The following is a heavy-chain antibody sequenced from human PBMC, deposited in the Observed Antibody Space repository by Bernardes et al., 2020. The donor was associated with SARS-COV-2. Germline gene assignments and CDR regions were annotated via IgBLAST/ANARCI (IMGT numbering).Heavy chain of an antibody. D-gene: IGHD5-12*01. CDR2: ISWGGGSS. CDR3: AKVARGAYGGYVAS. V-gene: IGHV3-9*01. J-gene: IGHJ5*01. Sequence: GGSLRLSCVGSGFTFGDFAMHWVRQAPGKGLEWVSGISWGGGSSAYAESVKGRFTISRDNAKKSLYLQMDSLRGDDTALYYCAKVARGAYGGYVASWGQGTLVTVSS. CDR1: GFTFGDFA.